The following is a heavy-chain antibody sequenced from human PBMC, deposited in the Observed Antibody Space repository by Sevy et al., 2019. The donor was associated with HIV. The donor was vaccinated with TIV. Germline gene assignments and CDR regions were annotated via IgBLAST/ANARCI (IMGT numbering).Heavy chain of an antibody. D-gene: IGHD5-18*01. Sequence: GGSLRLSCAASGFTFSDNYMSWIRQAPGKGLDWISYISSGGRIIDYADSVKGRFTISRDNAKSSLYLQMNSLRTEDTAVYYCARLRNNYAQYYFDYWGQGTLVTVSS. J-gene: IGHJ4*02. V-gene: IGHV3-11*01. CDR1: GFTFSDNY. CDR2: ISSGGRII. CDR3: ARLRNNYAQYYFDY.